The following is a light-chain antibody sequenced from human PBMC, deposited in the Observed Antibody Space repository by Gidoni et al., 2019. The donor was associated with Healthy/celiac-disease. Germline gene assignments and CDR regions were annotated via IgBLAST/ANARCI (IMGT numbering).Light chain of an antibody. V-gene: IGKV4-1*01. CDR2: WAS. CDR1: QSVLYSSNNNNY. J-gene: IGKJ5*01. Sequence: DIVMTQSPGSLAVYLGQRDTINCKSSQSVLYSSNNNNYLAWYQQQPGQPPKLLIYWASTRESGVPDRFSGSGSGTDFTLTINSLQAEDVAVYYCQQYYSTPLTFGQGTRLEIK. CDR3: QQYYSTPLT.